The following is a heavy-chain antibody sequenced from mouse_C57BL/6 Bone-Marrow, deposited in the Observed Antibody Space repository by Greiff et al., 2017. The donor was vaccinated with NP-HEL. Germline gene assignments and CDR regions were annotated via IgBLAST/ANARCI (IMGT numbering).Heavy chain of an antibody. CDR1: GFTFSNYW. D-gene: IGHD4-1*01. Sequence: EVKLMESGGGLVQPGGSMKLSCVASGFTFSNYWMNWVRQSPEKGLEWVAQIRLKSDNYATHYAESVKGRFTISRDDSKSSVYLQMNNLRAEDTGIYYCTGRGTGTAYFDYWGQGTTLTVSS. CDR3: TGRGTGTAYFDY. CDR2: IRLKSDNYAT. J-gene: IGHJ2*01. V-gene: IGHV6-3*01.